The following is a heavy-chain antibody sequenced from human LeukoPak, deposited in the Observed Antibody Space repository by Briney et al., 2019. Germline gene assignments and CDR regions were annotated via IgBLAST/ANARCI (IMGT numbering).Heavy chain of an antibody. CDR2: SSSGGST. Sequence: PGGSLRLSCVTSGFTFSSYAMSWVRQAPGKGLEWVSASSSGGSTHYADSVKGRFTISRDNSKNTLYLQMNSLRAEDTAVYYCAKRYYYDNSGLWDYWGQGTLVTVSS. CDR3: AKRYYYDNSGLWDY. V-gene: IGHV3-23*01. J-gene: IGHJ4*02. CDR1: GFTFSSYA. D-gene: IGHD3-22*01.